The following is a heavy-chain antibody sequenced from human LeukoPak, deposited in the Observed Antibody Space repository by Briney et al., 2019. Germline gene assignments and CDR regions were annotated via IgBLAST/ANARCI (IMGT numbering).Heavy chain of an antibody. CDR1: GLIFSNYV. CDR3: AKDLYSSSSDY. D-gene: IGHD6-6*01. CDR2: ISANGRST. V-gene: IGHV3-23*01. Sequence: GGSLRLSRAASGLIFSNYVMSWVRQAPGKGLEWVSAISANGRSTYYADSVKGRFTVSRDNSKNTLYLQMNRLRDEDTAVYYCAKDLYSSSSDYWGQGTLVTVSS. J-gene: IGHJ4*02.